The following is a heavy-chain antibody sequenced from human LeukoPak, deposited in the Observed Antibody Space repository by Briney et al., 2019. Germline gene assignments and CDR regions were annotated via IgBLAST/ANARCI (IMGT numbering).Heavy chain of an antibody. D-gene: IGHD3-22*01. Sequence: AGGSLRLSCAASGFTFSSYSMNWVRQAPGKGLEWVSSISSSSSYIYYADSVKGRFTISRDNVKNSLYLQMNSLRAADTAVYYCAQNFYDSSGLYFDYWGQGTLVTVSS. CDR2: ISSSSSYI. V-gene: IGHV3-21*01. J-gene: IGHJ4*02. CDR3: AQNFYDSSGLYFDY. CDR1: GFTFSSYS.